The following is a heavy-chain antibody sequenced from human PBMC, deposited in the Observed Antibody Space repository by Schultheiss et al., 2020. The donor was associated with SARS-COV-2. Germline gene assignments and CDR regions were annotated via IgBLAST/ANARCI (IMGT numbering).Heavy chain of an antibody. CDR3: ARDASPPLIVVVPAASYYMDV. D-gene: IGHD2-2*01. J-gene: IGHJ6*03. CDR2: INPNSGGT. V-gene: IGHV1-2*06. CDR1: GYTFTGYY. Sequence: ASVKVSCKASGYTFTGYYMHWVRQAPGQGLEWMGRINPNSGGTNYAQKFQGRVTMTRDTSTSTAYMELRSLRSDDTAVYYCARDASPPLIVVVPAASYYMDVWGKGTTVTVSS.